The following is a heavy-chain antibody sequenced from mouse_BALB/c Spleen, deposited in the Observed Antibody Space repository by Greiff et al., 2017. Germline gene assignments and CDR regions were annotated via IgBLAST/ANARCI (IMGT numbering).Heavy chain of an antibody. CDR2: ISTYYGNT. J-gene: IGHJ1*01. Sequence: VQLQQSGPELVRPGVSVKISCTGSGYTFADYAMHWVKQSHAKSLEWIGVISTYYGNTNYNQKFKGKATMTVDKSSSTAYMELARLTSEDSAIYYCARQRMGVDYPWYIDVWGAGTTVTVSS. V-gene: IGHV1-67*01. CDR1: GYTFADYA. CDR3: ARQRMGVDYPWYIDV. D-gene: IGHD2-13*01.